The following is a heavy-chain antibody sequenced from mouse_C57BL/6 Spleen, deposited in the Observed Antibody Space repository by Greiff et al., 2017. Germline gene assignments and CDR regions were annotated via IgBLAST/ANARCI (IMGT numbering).Heavy chain of an antibody. D-gene: IGHD1-1*01. CDR2: IYPGDGDT. J-gene: IGHJ1*03. Sequence: VQLQQSGPELVKPGASVKISCKASGYAFSSSWMNWGKQRPGKGLEWIGRIYPGDGDTNYNGKFKGKATLTADKSSSTAYMQLSSLTSEDSAVYFCARGIDYGSSSYWYFDVWGTGTTVTVSS. V-gene: IGHV1-82*01. CDR3: ARGIDYGSSSYWYFDV. CDR1: GYAFSSSW.